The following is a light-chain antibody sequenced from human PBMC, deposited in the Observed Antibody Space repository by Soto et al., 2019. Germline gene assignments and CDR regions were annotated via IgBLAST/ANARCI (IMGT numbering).Light chain of an antibody. J-gene: IGLJ1*01. CDR2: SNN. CDR3: QSYDSSLSGSV. V-gene: IGLV1-44*01. Sequence: QSVLTQPPSASGTPGQRVTTSCSGSSSNIGSNTVNWYQQLPGTAPKLLIYSNNQRPSGVPDRFSGSKSGTSASLAISGLQSEDEAHYYCQSYDSSLSGSVFGTGTKVTVL. CDR1: SSNIGSNT.